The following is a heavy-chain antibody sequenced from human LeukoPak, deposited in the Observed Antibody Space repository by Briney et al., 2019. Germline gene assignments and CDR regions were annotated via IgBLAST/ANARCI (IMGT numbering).Heavy chain of an antibody. Sequence: GGSLRLSCVASGFTLGTYLMIWVRQGPGKRLEWVAAISRASENTYYADSVKGRCTISRDDPQNTVSLQMNSLRAEDTAVYYCARGLYGSGSSGYWGQGTLVTVSS. CDR2: ISRASENT. V-gene: IGHV3-23*01. J-gene: IGHJ4*02. CDR1: GFTLGTYL. D-gene: IGHD3-10*01. CDR3: ARGLYGSGSSGY.